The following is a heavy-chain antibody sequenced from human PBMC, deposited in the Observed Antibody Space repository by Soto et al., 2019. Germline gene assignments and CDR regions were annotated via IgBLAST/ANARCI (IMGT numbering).Heavy chain of an antibody. J-gene: IGHJ3*02. Sequence: GGSLRLSCAASGFTFSDYCMSWIRQAPGKGLEWVSYISSSGSTIYYADSVKGRFTISRDNAKNSLYLQMNSLRAEDTAVYYCARAGYYDSSGYLIDDAFDIWGQGTMVTVSS. CDR3: ARAGYYDSSGYLIDDAFDI. CDR2: ISSSGSTI. D-gene: IGHD3-22*01. V-gene: IGHV3-11*01. CDR1: GFTFSDYC.